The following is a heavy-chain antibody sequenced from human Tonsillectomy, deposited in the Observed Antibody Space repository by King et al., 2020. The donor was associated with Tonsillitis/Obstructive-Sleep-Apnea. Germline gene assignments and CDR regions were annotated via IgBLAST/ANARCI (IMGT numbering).Heavy chain of an antibody. Sequence: VQLVESGAEVKKPGASVKVSCKASEYTFTGYYVHWVRQAPGQGLEWMGRINPNSGGTNYAQKFQGRVTMTRDTSISTAYMELSRLRSDDTAVYYCARSLFWTTVTDYYYYYMDVWGKGTTVTVSS. CDR2: INPNSGGT. CDR1: EYTFTGYY. J-gene: IGHJ6*03. CDR3: ARSLFWTTVTDYYYYYMDV. D-gene: IGHD4-17*01. V-gene: IGHV1-2*06.